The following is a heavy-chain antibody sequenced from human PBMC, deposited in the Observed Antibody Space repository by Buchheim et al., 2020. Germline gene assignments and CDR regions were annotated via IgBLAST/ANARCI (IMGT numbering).Heavy chain of an antibody. D-gene: IGHD3-22*01. J-gene: IGHJ4*02. Sequence: QVQLVESGGGVVQPGRSLRLSCAASGFTFSSYGMHWVRQAPGKGLEWVAVISYDGSNKYYADSVKGRFTISSDNSKNTLYLQMNSLRAEDTAVYYCAKASYYYDSSGYYQTTYYFDYWGQGTL. CDR3: AKASYYYDSSGYYQTTYYFDY. CDR2: ISYDGSNK. CDR1: GFTFSSYG. V-gene: IGHV3-30*18.